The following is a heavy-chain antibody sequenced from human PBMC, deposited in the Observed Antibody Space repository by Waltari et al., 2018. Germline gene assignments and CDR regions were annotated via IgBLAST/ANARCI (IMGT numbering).Heavy chain of an antibody. CDR2: NYYSGST. Sequence: QVQLQESGPGLVKPSETLSLTCTVSGGSISSYYWSWIRQPPGKGLEWIGYNYYSGSTTYHPSRKSRVTISVDTSKNQFSLKLSSVTAADTAVYYCARAYSSSWYRIDAFDIWGQGTMVTVSS. V-gene: IGHV4-59*01. J-gene: IGHJ3*02. CDR1: GGSISSYY. CDR3: ARAYSSSWYRIDAFDI. D-gene: IGHD6-13*01.